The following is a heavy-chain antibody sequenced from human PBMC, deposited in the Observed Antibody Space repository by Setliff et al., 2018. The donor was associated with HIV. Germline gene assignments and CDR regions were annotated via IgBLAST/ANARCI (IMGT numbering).Heavy chain of an antibody. CDR3: VRGSTGSLGRDYSYHFIDV. V-gene: IGHV3-30*02. J-gene: IGHJ6*03. CDR1: GFTFSRFA. CDR2: ISANGIES. Sequence: PGGSLRLSCTASGFTFSRFAMQWVRQTPGKGLQWVSFISANGIESYMADSVKGRFSISRDNSRSMVFLQMNSLTLEDSAVYYCVRGSTGSLGRDYSYHFIDVWGEGTTVTVSS. D-gene: IGHD2-8*02.